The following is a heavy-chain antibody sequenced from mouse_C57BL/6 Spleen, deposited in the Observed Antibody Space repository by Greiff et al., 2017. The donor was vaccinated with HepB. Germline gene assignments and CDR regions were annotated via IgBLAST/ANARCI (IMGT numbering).Heavy chain of an antibody. D-gene: IGHD4-1*01. CDR2: IDPSDSYT. Sequence: QVQLQQPGAELVKPGASVKLSCKASGYTFTSYWMQWVKQRPGQGLEWIGEIDPSDSYTNYNQKFKGKATLTVDTSSSTAYMQLSSLTSEDSAVYYCARKLYYFDDWGKGTTLTVAS. J-gene: IGHJ2*01. V-gene: IGHV1-50*01. CDR1: GYTFTSYW. CDR3: ARKLYYFDD.